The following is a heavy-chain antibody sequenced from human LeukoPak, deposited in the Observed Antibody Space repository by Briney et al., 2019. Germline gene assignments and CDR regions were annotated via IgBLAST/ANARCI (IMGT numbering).Heavy chain of an antibody. J-gene: IGHJ6*03. CDR3: AKGGIPRGYYYYYMDV. CDR2: ISYDGSNK. Sequence: GGSLRLSCAASGFTFSSYGMHWVRQAPGKGLEWVAVISYDGSNKYYADSVKCRFTISRDNSKNTLYLQMNSLRAEDTAVYYCAKGGIPRGYYYYYMDVWGKGTTVTVSS. D-gene: IGHD1-14*01. V-gene: IGHV3-30*18. CDR1: GFTFSSYG.